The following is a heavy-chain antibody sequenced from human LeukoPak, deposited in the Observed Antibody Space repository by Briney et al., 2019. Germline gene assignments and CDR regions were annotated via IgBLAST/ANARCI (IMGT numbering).Heavy chain of an antibody. Sequence: ASVRVSCKASGYTSTSYYMHWVRQAPGQGLEWMGWISTFNGKTNCAQKFQGRVTMTTDTSTNTAYMELRSLRSDDTAVYYCARTLYGDYTYGNWGQGTLVTVSS. CDR1: GYTSTSYY. CDR2: ISTFNGKT. J-gene: IGHJ4*02. CDR3: ARTLYGDYTYGN. V-gene: IGHV1-18*04. D-gene: IGHD4-17*01.